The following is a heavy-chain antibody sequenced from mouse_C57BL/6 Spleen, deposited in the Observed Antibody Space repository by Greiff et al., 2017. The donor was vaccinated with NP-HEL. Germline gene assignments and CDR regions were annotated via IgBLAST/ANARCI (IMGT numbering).Heavy chain of an antibody. CDR1: GFTFSDYG. CDR2: ISSGSSTI. Sequence: EVKLVESGGGLVKPGGSLKLSCAASGFTFSDYGMHWVRQAPEKGLEWVAYISSGSSTIYYADTVKGRFTISRDNAKNTLFLQMTSLRSEDTAMYYCARGGVYYDYDEGYFDVWGTGTTVTVSS. CDR3: ARGGVYYDYDEGYFDV. D-gene: IGHD2-4*01. J-gene: IGHJ1*03. V-gene: IGHV5-17*01.